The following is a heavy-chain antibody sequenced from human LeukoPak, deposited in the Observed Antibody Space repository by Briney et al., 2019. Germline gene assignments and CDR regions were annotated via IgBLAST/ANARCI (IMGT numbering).Heavy chain of an antibody. CDR3: ARARTAMVDGHLDY. CDR2: IIPIFGTA. CDR1: GGTFGSYA. Sequence: SVKVSCKASGGTFGSYAISWVRQAPGQGLEWMGGIIPIFGTANYAQKFQGRVTITADESTSTAYMELSSLRSEDTAVYYCARARTAMVDGHLDYWGQGTLVTVSS. D-gene: IGHD5-18*01. V-gene: IGHV1-69*13. J-gene: IGHJ4*02.